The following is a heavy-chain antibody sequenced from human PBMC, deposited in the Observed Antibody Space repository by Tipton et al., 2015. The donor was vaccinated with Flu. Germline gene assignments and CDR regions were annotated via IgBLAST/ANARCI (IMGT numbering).Heavy chain of an antibody. Sequence: SLRLSCAASGFTFGSYWMTWVRQAPGKGLAWVANINQDGSETYYVDSVKGRFTISRDNTKNSLYLQMDSLKTEDTALYYCAKDMRDSSSLDYYYYSGMDVWGQGTTVTVSS. J-gene: IGHJ6*02. D-gene: IGHD3-22*01. CDR3: AKDMRDSSSLDYYYYSGMDV. V-gene: IGHV3-7*03. CDR2: INQDGSET. CDR1: GFTFGSYW.